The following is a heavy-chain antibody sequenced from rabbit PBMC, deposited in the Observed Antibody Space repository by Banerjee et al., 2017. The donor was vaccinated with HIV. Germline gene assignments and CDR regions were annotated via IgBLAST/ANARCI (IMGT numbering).Heavy chain of an antibody. CDR3: ARGYSDGNSFNL. J-gene: IGHJ4*01. V-gene: IGHV1S45*01. Sequence: QEQLVESGGGLVQPEGSLTLTCTASGIDFSSYYYMCWVRQAPGKGLELIACIYAGDGSADYASWAKGRFTISKTSSTTVTLQMTSLTAADTATYFCARGYSDGNSFNLWGPGTLVTVS. CDR2: IYAGDGSA. D-gene: IGHD6-1*01. CDR1: GIDFSSYYY.